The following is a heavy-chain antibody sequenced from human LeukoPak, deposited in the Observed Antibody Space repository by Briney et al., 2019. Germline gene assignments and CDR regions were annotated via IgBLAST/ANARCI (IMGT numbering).Heavy chain of an antibody. D-gene: IGHD3-10*01. CDR3: AREQKLYDDSGSSTFDF. Sequence: GGSLSLFCAVSGFPLSVSYMSGMRAAPGRGLEWVSYICRRGSYIKYAHPVKGRFAISRDSAKNSLYLPMNSLRGEHTAVYYCAREQKLYDDSGSSTFDFWGQGTLVTVSS. J-gene: IGHJ4*02. V-gene: IGHV3-11*05. CDR1: GFPLSVSY. CDR2: ICRRGSYI.